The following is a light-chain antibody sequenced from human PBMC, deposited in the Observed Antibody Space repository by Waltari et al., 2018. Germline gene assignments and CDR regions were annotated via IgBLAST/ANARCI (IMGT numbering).Light chain of an antibody. V-gene: IGLV2-23*02. Sequence: QSALTQPASVSGSPGQSITISCPGTSSDVGSYNLVSWYQQHPGKAPKLMIYEVSKRPSGVSNRFSGSKSGNTASLTISGLQAEDEADYYCCSYADSSTLYVFGTGTKVTVL. CDR3: CSYADSSTLYV. CDR1: SSDVGSYNL. CDR2: EVS. J-gene: IGLJ1*01.